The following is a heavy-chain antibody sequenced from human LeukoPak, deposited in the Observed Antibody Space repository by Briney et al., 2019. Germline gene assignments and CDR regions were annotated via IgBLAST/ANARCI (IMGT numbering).Heavy chain of an antibody. J-gene: IGHJ1*01. CDR2: INPNSGGT. V-gene: IGHV1-2*02. CDR3: AKPHGYYGGQHFQH. CDR1: GYTFTCYY. D-gene: IGHD3-22*01. Sequence: ASVKVSCKASGYTFTCYYMHWVRQAPGQGLEWMGWINPNSGGTNYAQKFQGRVTMTRDTSISTAYMELYRLRSDDTAVYYCAKPHGYYGGQHFQHWGQGTLVTVSS.